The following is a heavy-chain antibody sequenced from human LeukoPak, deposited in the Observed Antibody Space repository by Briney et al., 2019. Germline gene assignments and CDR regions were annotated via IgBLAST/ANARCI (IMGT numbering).Heavy chain of an antibody. V-gene: IGHV3-9*01. J-gene: IGHJ4*02. Sequence: GRSLRLSCAASGFTFDDYAMHWVRQAPGKGLEWVSGISWNSGSIGYADSVKGRFTISRDNAKNSLCLQMNSLRAEDTALYYCAKVSGSYSGYYFDYWGQGTLVTVSS. CDR2: ISWNSGSI. CDR3: AKVSGSYSGYYFDY. CDR1: GFTFDDYA. D-gene: IGHD1-26*01.